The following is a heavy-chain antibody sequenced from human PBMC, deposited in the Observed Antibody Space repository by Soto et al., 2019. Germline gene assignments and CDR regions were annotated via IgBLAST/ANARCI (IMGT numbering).Heavy chain of an antibody. CDR3: ARDGPLYGDYVAY. J-gene: IGHJ4*02. V-gene: IGHV4-31*02. CDR1: DGSISSGGYY. Sequence: SETLSLTCTVADGSISSGGYYWSWIRQHPGKGLEWIGYIYYSGSTYYNPSLKSRVTISVDTSKNQFSLKLSSVTAADTAVYYCARDGPLYGDYVAYWGQGTLVTVSS. CDR2: IYYSGST. D-gene: IGHD4-17*01.